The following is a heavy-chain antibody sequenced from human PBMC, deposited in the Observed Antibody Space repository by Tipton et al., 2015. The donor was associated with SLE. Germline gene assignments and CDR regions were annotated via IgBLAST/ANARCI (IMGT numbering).Heavy chain of an antibody. Sequence: SLRLSCAASGFTFSNYAMSWVRQAPGKGLEWVSAISGSGGRTYYADSVKGRFTISRDNSKSTLYLQMNSLRAEDTALYYCAKYSDDSSGYHAFDIWGQGTMVTVSS. V-gene: IGHV3-23*01. D-gene: IGHD3-22*01. CDR2: ISGSGGRT. J-gene: IGHJ3*02. CDR1: GFTFSNYA. CDR3: AKYSDDSSGYHAFDI.